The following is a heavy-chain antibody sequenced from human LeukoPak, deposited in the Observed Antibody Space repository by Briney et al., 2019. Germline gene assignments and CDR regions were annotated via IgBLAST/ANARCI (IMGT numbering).Heavy chain of an antibody. CDR2: IYYSGST. V-gene: IGHV4-39*01. D-gene: IGHD5-12*01. CDR1: GGSISSSSYY. J-gene: IGHJ5*02. Sequence: PSETLSLTCTVSGGSISSSSYYWGWIRQPPGKGLEWIGSIYYSGSTYYNPSLKSRVNISVDTSKNQFSLKLSSVTAADTAVYYCARHEERSGYDYDNWFDPWGQGTLVTVSS. CDR3: ARHEERSGYDYDNWFDP.